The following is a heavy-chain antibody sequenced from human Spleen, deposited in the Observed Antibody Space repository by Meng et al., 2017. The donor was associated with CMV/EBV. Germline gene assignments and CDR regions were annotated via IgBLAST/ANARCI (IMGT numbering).Heavy chain of an antibody. J-gene: IGHJ3*02. CDR3: ARYCSGTSCYRAFDI. CDR2: ISNSADKT. D-gene: IGHD2-2*02. V-gene: IGHV3-23*01. CDR1: GFSFSDYA. Sequence: GGSLRLSCAASGFSFSDYAMNWVRQAPGKGLEWVSGISNSADKTYYADSVKGRFTISRDNSKNTLYLQMSSLRAEDTAVYYCARYCSGTSCYRAFDIWGQGTMVTVSS.